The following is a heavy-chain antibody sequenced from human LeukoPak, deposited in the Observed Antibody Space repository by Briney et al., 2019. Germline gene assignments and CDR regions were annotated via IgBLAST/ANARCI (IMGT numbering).Heavy chain of an antibody. D-gene: IGHD1-26*01. CDR1: GYTFTSYA. CDR2: INTNTGNP. V-gene: IGHV7-4-1*02. J-gene: IGHJ6*03. Sequence: ASVKVSCKASGYTFTSYAMNWVRQAPGQGLEWMGWINTNTGNPTYAQGFTGRFVFSLDTSVSTAYLQISSLKAEDTAVYYCAVRGGWELPTGISYYYMDVWGKGTTVTVSS. CDR3: AVRGGWELPTGISYYYMDV.